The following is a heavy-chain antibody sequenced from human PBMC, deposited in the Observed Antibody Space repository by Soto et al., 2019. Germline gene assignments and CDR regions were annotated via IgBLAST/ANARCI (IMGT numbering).Heavy chain of an antibody. J-gene: IGHJ4*02. CDR3: AKATGIAVAGTPFDY. CDR2: ISGSGGST. CDR1: GFTFSSYA. V-gene: IGHV3-23*01. D-gene: IGHD6-19*01. Sequence: GGSLRLSCAASGFTFSSYAMNWVRQAPGKGLEWVSAISGSGGSTYYADSVKGRFTISRDNSKNTLYLQMNSLRAEDTAVYYCAKATGIAVAGTPFDYWGQGTLVTVSS.